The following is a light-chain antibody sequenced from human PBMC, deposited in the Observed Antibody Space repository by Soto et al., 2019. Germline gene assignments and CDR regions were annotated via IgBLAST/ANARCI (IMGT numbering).Light chain of an antibody. CDR1: QDISND. V-gene: IGKV1-17*01. CDR2: AAS. Sequence: DIQMTQSPSSLSASVGDRVTISCRASQDISNDLGWYQQKPGKAPKRLIYAASSLESGVPSRFSGSGSGTEFSLTISSLQPEDFATYYCLQHNNYPWTFGQGTKVEIK. J-gene: IGKJ1*01. CDR3: LQHNNYPWT.